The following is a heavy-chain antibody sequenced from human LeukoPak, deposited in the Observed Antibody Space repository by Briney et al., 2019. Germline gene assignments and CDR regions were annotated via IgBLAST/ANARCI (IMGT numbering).Heavy chain of an antibody. CDR1: GYSISSGYY. V-gene: IGHV4-38-2*02. J-gene: IGHJ4*02. CDR3: AREGGPHGIAVAGRRFDY. Sequence: SETLSLTCTVSGYSISSGYYWGWIQQPPGKGLEWIGSIYHSGSTYYNPSLKSRVTISVDTSKNQFSLKLSSVTAADTAVYYCAREGGPHGIAVAGRRFDYWGQGTLVTVSS. CDR2: IYHSGST. D-gene: IGHD6-19*01.